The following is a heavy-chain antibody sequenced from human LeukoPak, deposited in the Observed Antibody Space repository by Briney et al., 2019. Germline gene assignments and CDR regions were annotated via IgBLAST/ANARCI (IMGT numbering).Heavy chain of an antibody. CDR1: GFTFSNYW. V-gene: IGHV3-23*01. CDR2: ISDSGGDT. J-gene: IGHJ4*02. Sequence: GGSLRLSCAASGFTFSNYWMSWVRQAPGKGLEWVSGISDSGGDTFYADSVKGRFTISRDNSKNTLYLQMNSLSVEDTAVYYCAKTYHYGSGTIYYFDYWGQGALVTVSS. CDR3: AKTYHYGSGTIYYFDY. D-gene: IGHD3-10*01.